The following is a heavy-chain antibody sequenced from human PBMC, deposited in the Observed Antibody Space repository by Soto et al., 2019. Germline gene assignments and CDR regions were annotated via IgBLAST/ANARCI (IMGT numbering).Heavy chain of an antibody. CDR2: IYYSGRT. D-gene: IGHD3-16*02. CDR1: GGSISDYQ. J-gene: IGHJ4*02. V-gene: IGHV4-59*01. Sequence: QVHLQESGPGLVKPSETLSLTCTVSGGSISDYQWNWIRQSPGKGLEWIAYIYYSGRTNYNPSLKFLLTISLDTSTKQSSRSLRSATASDTAVYYCARMMSLGEISPYFDHWGQGTLVTVSS. CDR3: ARMMSLGEISPYFDH.